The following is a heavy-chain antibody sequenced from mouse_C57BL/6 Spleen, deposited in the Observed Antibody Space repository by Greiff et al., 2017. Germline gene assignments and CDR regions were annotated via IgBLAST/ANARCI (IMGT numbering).Heavy chain of an antibody. Sequence: QVQLQQPGAELVRPGSSVKLSCKASGYTFTSYWMHWVKPRPIQGLEWIGTIDPSDSETHYNPKFKDKATLTVDKSSSTAYMQLSSLTSEDSAVYYCARLAYWGQGTLVTVSA. CDR1: GYTFTSYW. CDR3: ARLAY. J-gene: IGHJ3*01. V-gene: IGHV1-52*01. CDR2: IDPSDSET.